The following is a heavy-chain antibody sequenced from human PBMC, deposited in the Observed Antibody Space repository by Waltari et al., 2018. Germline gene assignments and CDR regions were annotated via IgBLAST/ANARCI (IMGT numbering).Heavy chain of an antibody. Sequence: EEQLVESGGGLVQPGDSLRLSCAASGFTYSNHWMHWVRQAPGKGLVWVSRINGDSTYYADSVKGRFTISRDNAKNTLYLQMNSLRAEDTAVYYCAKDRTEADGDYEESWFDPWGQGTLVTASA. J-gene: IGHJ5*02. CDR3: AKDRTEADGDYEESWFDP. D-gene: IGHD4-17*01. V-gene: IGHV3-74*01. CDR1: GFTYSNHW. CDR2: INGDST.